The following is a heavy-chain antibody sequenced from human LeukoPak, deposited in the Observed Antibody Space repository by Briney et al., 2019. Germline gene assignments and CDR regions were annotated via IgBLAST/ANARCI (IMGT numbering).Heavy chain of an antibody. V-gene: IGHV3-30-3*01. CDR1: GFTFSSYA. Sequence: QPGRSLRLSCAASGFTFSSYAMHWVRQAPGKGLEWVAVISYDGSNKYYADSVKGRFTISRDNSKNTLYLQMNSLRAEDTAVYYCEGYNEEQQLVGGTFDYWGQGTLVTVSS. D-gene: IGHD6-13*01. J-gene: IGHJ4*02. CDR3: EGYNEEQQLVGGTFDY. CDR2: ISYDGSNK.